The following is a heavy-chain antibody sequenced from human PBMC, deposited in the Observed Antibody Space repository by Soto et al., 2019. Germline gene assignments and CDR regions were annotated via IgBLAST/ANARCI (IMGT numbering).Heavy chain of an antibody. J-gene: IGHJ4*02. CDR3: ARLMVAGITYYLDS. Sequence: QITLKESGPTLVKPTQTLTLTCTFSGFSLSSSGVGVGWIRQPPGNALEWLTFIYWDADKRYSPSLKSRLTITKYTSKYQVVRTLTNMAPVDTGTYHCARLMVAGITYYLDSWGQGTLLTVSS. V-gene: IGHV2-5*02. CDR2: IYWDADK. CDR1: GFSLSSSGVG. D-gene: IGHD2-21*01.